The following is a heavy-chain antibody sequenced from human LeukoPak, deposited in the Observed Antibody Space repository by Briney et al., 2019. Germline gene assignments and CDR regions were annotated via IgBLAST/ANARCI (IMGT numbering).Heavy chain of an antibody. V-gene: IGHV4-39*01. J-gene: IGHJ4*02. D-gene: IGHD3-22*01. CDR1: GGSITGSTYY. Sequence: SETLSLTCTVSGGSITGSTYYWGWIHQPPGKGLEWIVSVIHSGTTYYNPSLRSRVIVSMDTSKKQFSLRLSSVTAADTAVYYCARHDYDSSGHRRDYYFDYWSQGTLVTVSS. CDR3: ARHDYDSSGHRRDYYFDY. CDR2: VIHSGTT.